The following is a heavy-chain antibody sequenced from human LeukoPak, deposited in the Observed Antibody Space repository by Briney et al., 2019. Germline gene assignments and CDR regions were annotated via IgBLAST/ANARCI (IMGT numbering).Heavy chain of an antibody. J-gene: IGHJ4*02. CDR1: GGSMTSNSYY. D-gene: IGHD1-26*01. V-gene: IGHV4-61*01. CDR2: IYYSGST. Sequence: SETLSLTCTVSGGSMTSNSYYWSWIRQPPGKGLEWIGYIYYSGSTNYNPSLKSRVTISVDTSKNQFSLKLSSVTAADTAVYYCARAPYSGSYYFDYWGQGTLVTVSS. CDR3: ARAPYSGSYYFDY.